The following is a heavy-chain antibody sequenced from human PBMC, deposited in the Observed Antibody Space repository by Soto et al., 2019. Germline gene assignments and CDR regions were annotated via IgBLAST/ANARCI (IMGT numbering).Heavy chain of an antibody. D-gene: IGHD3-10*01. CDR2: INAGNGNT. Sequence: QVQLVQSGAEVKKPGASVKVSCKASGYTFTSYAMHWVRQAPGQRLEWMGWINAGNGNTKYSQKFQGRVTITRDTSASTAYMELSSLRSEDTAVYYCAREARALLWFGYWGQETLVTVSS. CDR3: AREARALLWFGY. V-gene: IGHV1-3*01. J-gene: IGHJ4*02. CDR1: GYTFTSYA.